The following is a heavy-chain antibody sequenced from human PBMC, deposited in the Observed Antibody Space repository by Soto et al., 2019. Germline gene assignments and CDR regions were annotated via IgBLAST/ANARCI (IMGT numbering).Heavy chain of an antibody. CDR2: ISGSDSNP. D-gene: IGHD4-17*01. CDR3: AKTASMTIRDGFDH. V-gene: IGHV3-23*01. Sequence: EVQVLESGGGLVQPGGSLRLSCAASGFTFSSYAMSWVRQAAGQGLEWVSAISGSDSNPYYADSVKGRFTISRDNSKNTLYLQMNSLRAEDTALYYCAKTASMTIRDGFDHWGQGTLVTVSS. J-gene: IGHJ4*02. CDR1: GFTFSSYA.